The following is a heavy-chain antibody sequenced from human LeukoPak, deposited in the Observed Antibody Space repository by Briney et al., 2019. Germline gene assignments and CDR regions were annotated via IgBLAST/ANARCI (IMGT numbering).Heavy chain of an antibody. J-gene: IGHJ5*02. CDR3: ARAIIAAAGYNWFDP. Sequence: SETPSLTCTVSGGSISSSGYYWAWIRQPPGKGLAWIGSIYYSGNTYYNPSLRSRVTISVDTSKNQFSLKLSSVTAADTAVYYCARAIIAAAGYNWFDPWGQGTLVTVSS. CDR2: IYYSGNT. D-gene: IGHD6-13*01. V-gene: IGHV4-39*07. CDR1: GGSISSSGYY.